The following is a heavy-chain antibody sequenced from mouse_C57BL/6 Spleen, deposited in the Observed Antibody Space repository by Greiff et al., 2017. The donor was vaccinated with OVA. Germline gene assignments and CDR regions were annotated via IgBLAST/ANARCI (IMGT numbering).Heavy chain of an antibody. CDR3: AGDGSGYFDY. CDR1: GYAFSSSW. D-gene: IGHD3-2*02. Sequence: VQLQQSGPELVKPGASVKISCKASGYAFSSSWMNWVKQRPGKGLEWIGRIYPGDGDTNYNGKFEGKATLTAARSSSTAYMQLSSLTSEDSAVYFCAGDGSGYFDYWGQGTTLTVSS. V-gene: IGHV1-82*01. J-gene: IGHJ2*01. CDR2: IYPGDGDT.